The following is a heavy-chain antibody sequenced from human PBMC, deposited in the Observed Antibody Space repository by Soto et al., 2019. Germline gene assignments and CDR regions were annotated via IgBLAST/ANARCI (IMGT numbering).Heavy chain of an antibody. Sequence: EASVKVSCKASGFTFTSSAMQWVRQARGQRLEWIGWIVVGSGNTNYAQKFQERVTITRDMSTSTAYMELSSLRSEDTAVYYCAADSGVYSYGFDYWGQGTLVTVSS. CDR1: GFTFTSSA. CDR3: AADSGVYSYGFDY. V-gene: IGHV1-58*02. D-gene: IGHD5-18*01. CDR2: IVVGSGNT. J-gene: IGHJ4*02.